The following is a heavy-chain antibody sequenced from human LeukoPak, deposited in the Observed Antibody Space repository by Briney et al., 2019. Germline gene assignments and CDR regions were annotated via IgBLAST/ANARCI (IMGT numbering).Heavy chain of an antibody. J-gene: IGHJ6*03. CDR3: ARGLLWFGGPTYYMDV. Sequence: PGGSLRLSCAASGFTFSSYAMHWVRQAPGKGLEWVAVISYDGNNKYYADSVKGRFTISRDNSKNTLYLQMNSLRAEDTAVYYCARGLLWFGGPTYYMDVWGKGTTVTVSS. V-gene: IGHV3-30*04. D-gene: IGHD3-10*01. CDR2: ISYDGNNK. CDR1: GFTFSSYA.